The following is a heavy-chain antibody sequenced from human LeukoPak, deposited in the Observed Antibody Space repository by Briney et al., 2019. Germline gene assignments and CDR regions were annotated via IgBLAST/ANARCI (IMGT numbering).Heavy chain of an antibody. CDR3: ARDLWDSSGYSPFDY. Sequence: GASVKVSCKASGYTFTSYGISWVRQAPGQGLEWMGWISAYNGNTNYAQKLQGRVTMTTDTSTSTAYMELRSLRSDDTAVYYCARDLWDSSGYSPFDYWGQGTLVTVSS. V-gene: IGHV1-18*01. CDR2: ISAYNGNT. CDR1: GYTFTSYG. D-gene: IGHD3-22*01. J-gene: IGHJ4*02.